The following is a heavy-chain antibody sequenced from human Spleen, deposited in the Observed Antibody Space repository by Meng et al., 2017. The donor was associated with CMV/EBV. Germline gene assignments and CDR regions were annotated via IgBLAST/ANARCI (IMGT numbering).Heavy chain of an antibody. D-gene: IGHD3-22*01. J-gene: IGHJ6*02. CDR3: ARGGPHSSSGHWGQRYYYGMDV. CDR1: GGTFSSYA. Sequence: SVKVSCKASGGTFSSYAISWVRQAPGQGLEWMGGIIPIFGTANYAQKFQGRVTITTDESTSTAYMELSSLRSEDTAVYYCARGGPHSSSGHWGQRYYYGMDVWGQGTTVTVSS. CDR2: IIPIFGTA. V-gene: IGHV1-69*05.